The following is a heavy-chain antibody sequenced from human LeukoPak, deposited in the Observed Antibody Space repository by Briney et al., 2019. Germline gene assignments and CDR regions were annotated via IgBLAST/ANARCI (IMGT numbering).Heavy chain of an antibody. CDR2: IKQDGSEK. D-gene: IGHD3-10*01. CDR3: ARPTSNMVRGDYFDY. Sequence: GGSLRLSCSASGFTFSGYAMHWVRQAPGKGLEWVANIKQDGSEKYYVDSVKGRFTISRDNAKNSLYLQMNSLRAEDTAVCYCARPTSNMVRGDYFDYWGQGTLVTVSS. CDR1: GFTFSGYA. V-gene: IGHV3-7*01. J-gene: IGHJ4*02.